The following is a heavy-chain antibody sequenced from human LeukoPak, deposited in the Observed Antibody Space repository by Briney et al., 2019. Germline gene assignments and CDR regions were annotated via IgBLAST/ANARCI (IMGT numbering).Heavy chain of an antibody. CDR1: GYTFTGYY. CDR3: ARAHMTTVTLGDY. Sequence: ASVKVSCKASGYTFTGYYMHWMRQAPGQGLEWMGWINPNSGVTNYAQKFQGRVTLTRDTPISTAYMEVSRLRSDDTAVYYCARAHMTTVTLGDYWGQGSLVTVSS. CDR2: INPNSGVT. V-gene: IGHV1-2*02. D-gene: IGHD4-11*01. J-gene: IGHJ4*02.